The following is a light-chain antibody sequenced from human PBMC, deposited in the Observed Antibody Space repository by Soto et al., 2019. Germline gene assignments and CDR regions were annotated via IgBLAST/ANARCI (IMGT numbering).Light chain of an antibody. Sequence: IQMNQYPSSLSASVGDRVTVPCRTSQNIYNYLNWYQQKPGKAPKLLIYSASSVQSGVPSRFSGSGSGTDFTLTISSLQPEDFATYYCQQTHSTPVTFGQRTRLENK. CDR3: QQTHSTPVT. CDR2: SAS. CDR1: QNIYNY. J-gene: IGKJ5*01. V-gene: IGKV1-39*01.